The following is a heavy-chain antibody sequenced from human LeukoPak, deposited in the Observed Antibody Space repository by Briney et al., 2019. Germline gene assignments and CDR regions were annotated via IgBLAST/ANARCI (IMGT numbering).Heavy chain of an antibody. CDR2: IYYSGST. J-gene: IGHJ4*02. CDR3: ARQGSGNYLSPVNY. V-gene: IGHV4-39*01. Sequence: SETLSLTCTVSGGSISSSSYYWGWIRQPPGKGLEWIGTIYYSGSTNYNPSLKGRVTISVDTSKNQFSLKLSSVTAADTAVYYCARQGSGNYLSPVNYWGQGTLVTVSS. CDR1: GGSISSSSYY. D-gene: IGHD1-26*01.